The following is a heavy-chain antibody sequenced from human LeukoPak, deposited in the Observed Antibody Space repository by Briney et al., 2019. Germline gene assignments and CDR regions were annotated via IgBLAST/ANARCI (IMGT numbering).Heavy chain of an antibody. Sequence: GASVKVSCKASGYTFTGYYMHWVRQAPGQGLEWMGWINPNSGGTNYAQKFQGRVTMTRDTSISTAYMELSRLRSDDTAVYYCARENIVVVPAGGGRWGGCDVWGKGTTVTVSS. CDR2: INPNSGGT. J-gene: IGHJ6*04. CDR3: ARENIVVVPAGGGRWGGCDV. CDR1: GYTFTGYY. D-gene: IGHD2-2*01. V-gene: IGHV1-2*02.